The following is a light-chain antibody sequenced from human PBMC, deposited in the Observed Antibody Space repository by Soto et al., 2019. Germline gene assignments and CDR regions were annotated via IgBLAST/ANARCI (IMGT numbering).Light chain of an antibody. J-gene: IGKJ4*01. V-gene: IGKV3-20*01. Sequence: EIVLTQSPGTLSLSPGERATLSCRASQSVSSSYLAWYQQKPGQAPRLLIYGASSRATGIPDRXXXXXSGXXXXXXXXXLEPEDFXXYYCQQYGXSVTFGGGTKVEIK. CDR3: QQYGXSVT. CDR2: GAS. CDR1: QSVSSSY.